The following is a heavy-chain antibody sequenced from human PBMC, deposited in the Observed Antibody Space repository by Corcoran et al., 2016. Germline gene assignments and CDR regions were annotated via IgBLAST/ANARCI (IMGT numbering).Heavy chain of an antibody. CDR3: TRDLGWTGDY. J-gene: IGHJ4*02. Sequence: EVQLVESGGGLVQPGGSLRLSCAASGFTFSNYWMHWVRQAPGKGLVWVSRINSDGSRITYADSVKGRFTISRDNAKNTLYVQMNSLRAEDTAVYYCTRDLGWTGDYLGQGTLVTVSS. D-gene: IGHD7-27*01. V-gene: IGHV3-74*01. CDR1: GFTFSNYW. CDR2: INSDGSRI.